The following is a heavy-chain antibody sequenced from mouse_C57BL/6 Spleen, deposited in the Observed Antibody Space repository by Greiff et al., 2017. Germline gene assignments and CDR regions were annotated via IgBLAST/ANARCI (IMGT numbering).Heavy chain of an antibody. Sequence: QVQLQQPGAELARPGASVKMSCKASGYTFTSYTMHWVKQRPGQGLEWIGYINPSSGYTKYNQKFKDKATLTADKSSSTAYMQLSSLTSEDSSVYYCGFLYGSSYRYFDVWGTGTTVTVSS. CDR3: GFLYGSSYRYFDV. D-gene: IGHD1-1*01. V-gene: IGHV1-4*01. CDR1: GYTFTSYT. J-gene: IGHJ1*03. CDR2: INPSSGYT.